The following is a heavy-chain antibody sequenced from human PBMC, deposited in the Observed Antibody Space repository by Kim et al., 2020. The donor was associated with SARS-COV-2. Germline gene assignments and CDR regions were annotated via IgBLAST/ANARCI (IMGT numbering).Heavy chain of an antibody. CDR3: ATAYCGGDCYAGSDY. V-gene: IGHV3-33*05. Sequence: GGSLRLSCAASGFTFSSYGMHWVRQAPGKGLEWVAVISYDGSNKYYADSVKGRFTISRDNSKNTLYLQMNSLRAEDTAVYYCATAYCGGDCYAGSDYWGQGTLVTVSS. CDR1: GFTFSSYG. D-gene: IGHD2-21*02. CDR2: ISYDGSNK. J-gene: IGHJ4*02.